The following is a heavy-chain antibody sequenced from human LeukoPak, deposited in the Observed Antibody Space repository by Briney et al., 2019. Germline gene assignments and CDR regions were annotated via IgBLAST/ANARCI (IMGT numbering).Heavy chain of an antibody. CDR1: GGSFSGYY. CDR2: IYYSGST. Sequence: TSETLSLTCAVYGGSFSGYYWSWIRQPPGKGLEWIGYIYYSGSTNYNPSLKSRVTISVDTSKNQFSLKLSSVTAADTAVYYCARHHYYGMDVWGQGTTVTVSS. V-gene: IGHV4-59*08. CDR3: ARHHYYGMDV. J-gene: IGHJ6*02.